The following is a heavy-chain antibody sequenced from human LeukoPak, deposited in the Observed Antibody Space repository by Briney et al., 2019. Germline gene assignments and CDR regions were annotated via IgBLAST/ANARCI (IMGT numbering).Heavy chain of an antibody. D-gene: IGHD1/OR15-1a*01. V-gene: IGHV3-23*01. CDR3: ARLEHTDLDY. Sequence: GGSLRLSCAASGFTFSSYAMSWVRQAPGKGLEWVSAISGSGGSTCYADSVKGRLTISRDNSKNTLYLQMNSLRAEDTAVYYCARLEHTDLDYWGQGTLVTVSS. CDR1: GFTFSSYA. CDR2: ISGSGGST. J-gene: IGHJ4*02.